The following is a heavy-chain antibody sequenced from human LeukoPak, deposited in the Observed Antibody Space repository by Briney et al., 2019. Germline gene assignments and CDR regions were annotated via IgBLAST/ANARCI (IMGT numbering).Heavy chain of an antibody. CDR1: GFTFRNYA. V-gene: IGHV3-23*01. J-gene: IGHJ4*02. Sequence: GGSLRLSCAASGFTFRNYAMSWVRQAAGKGLEWVSAISGSGGTIHYADSVKGRFTISRDNSENTLYLQMNSLRAEDTAVYYCANFTRLGAPRPTFDSWGQGTLVTVSS. CDR2: ISGSGGTI. CDR3: ANFTRLGAPRPTFDS. D-gene: IGHD3-3*01.